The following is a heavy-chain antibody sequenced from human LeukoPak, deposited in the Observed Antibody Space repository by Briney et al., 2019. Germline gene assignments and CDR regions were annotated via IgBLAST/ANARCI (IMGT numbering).Heavy chain of an antibody. J-gene: IGHJ5*02. D-gene: IGHD2-15*01. V-gene: IGHV1-2*02. CDR1: GYTFTAYY. CDR2: INPNSGGT. Sequence: ASVKVSCKASGYTFTAYYIHWVRQAPGQGLEWMGWINPNSGGTNYAQKFQGRVTMTRDTSISTAYMELSRLRSDDTAVYYCARDRGYCSGGSCSPRWFDPWGQGTLVTVSS. CDR3: ARDRGYCSGGSCSPRWFDP.